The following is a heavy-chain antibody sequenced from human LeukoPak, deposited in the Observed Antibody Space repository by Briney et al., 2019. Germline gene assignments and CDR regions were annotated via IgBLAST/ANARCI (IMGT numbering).Heavy chain of an antibody. J-gene: IGHJ4*02. Sequence: SSETLSLTCTVSGGSISSYYWSWIRQPPGKGLEWIGYIYYSGSTNYNPSLKSRVTISVDTSKNQFSLKLSSVTAADTAVYYCARTIAVAGPYYFDYWGQGTLVTVSS. CDR1: GGSISSYY. D-gene: IGHD6-19*01. CDR2: IYYSGST. V-gene: IGHV4-59*08. CDR3: ARTIAVAGPYYFDY.